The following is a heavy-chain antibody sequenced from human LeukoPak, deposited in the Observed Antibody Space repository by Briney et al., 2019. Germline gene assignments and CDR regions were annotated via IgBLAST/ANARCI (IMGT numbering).Heavy chain of an antibody. CDR1: GFTFSSYS. D-gene: IGHD3-10*01. V-gene: IGHV3-21*01. CDR3: ASSYGSGAWYYYYYMDV. CDR2: ISSSSSYI. Sequence: GGSLRLSCVASGFTFSSYSVNWVRQAPGKGLEWVSSISSSSSYIYYADSVKGRFTISRDNAKNSLYLQMNSLRAEDTAVYYCASSYGSGAWYYYYYMDVWGKGTTVTISS. J-gene: IGHJ6*03.